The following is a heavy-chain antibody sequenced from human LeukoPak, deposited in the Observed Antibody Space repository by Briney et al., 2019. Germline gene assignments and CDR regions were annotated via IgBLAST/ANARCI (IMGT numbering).Heavy chain of an antibody. D-gene: IGHD4-17*01. J-gene: IGHJ4*02. V-gene: IGHV4-34*01. Sequence: SETLSLTCGVYGGSFSGYYWSWIRQAPGKGLEWIGEITHHGTTNYSPSLRGRATILADTSKGQFSLRLSSVTAADTAVYYCASIYGDYSDFDYWGQGTLVTVSS. CDR2: ITHHGTT. CDR3: ASIYGDYSDFDY. CDR1: GGSFSGYY.